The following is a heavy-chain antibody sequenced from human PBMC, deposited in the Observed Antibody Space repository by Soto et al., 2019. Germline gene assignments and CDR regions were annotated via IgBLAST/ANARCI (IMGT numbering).Heavy chain of an antibody. CDR1: GYTFTSYG. V-gene: IGHV1-18*04. Sequence: ASVKVSCEASGYTFTSYGISWVRQAPGQGLEWMGWISAYNGNTNYAQKLQGRVTMTTDTSTSTAYMELRSLRSDDTAVYYCARDDILTGYTMIHDAFDIWGPGPMVT. CDR3: ARDDILTGYTMIHDAFDI. D-gene: IGHD3-9*01. J-gene: IGHJ3*02. CDR2: ISAYNGNT.